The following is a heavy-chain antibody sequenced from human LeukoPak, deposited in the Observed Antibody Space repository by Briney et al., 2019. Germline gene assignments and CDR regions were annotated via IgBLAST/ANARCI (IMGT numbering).Heavy chain of an antibody. CDR2: ISAYNGNT. Sequence: ASVKVSCKASGYTFTTYGINWVRQAPGQGLEWMGWISAYNGNTHYAQNLQGRVTMTTDTSTSTAYMELRSLRSDDTAVYYCARDDRSVDTALSFQSWGQGTLVTVSS. J-gene: IGHJ1*01. V-gene: IGHV1-18*01. CDR1: GYTFTTYG. D-gene: IGHD5-18*01. CDR3: ARDDRSVDTALSFQS.